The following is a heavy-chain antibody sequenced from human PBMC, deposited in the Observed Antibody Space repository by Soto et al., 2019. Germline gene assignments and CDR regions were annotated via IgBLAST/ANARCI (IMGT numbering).Heavy chain of an antibody. CDR2: IYYSGST. J-gene: IGHJ5*02. CDR1: GGSSSSGGYY. Sequence: QVQLQESGPGLVKPSQTLSLTCTVSGGSSSSGGYYWSWIRQHPGKGLEWIGYIYYSGSTYSNPSLKSRVTISVDTSKNQFSLKLSSVTAADTAVYYCARDGGAAAGMSAVLFDPWGQGTLVTVSS. CDR3: ARDGGAAAGMSAVLFDP. D-gene: IGHD6-13*01. V-gene: IGHV4-31*03.